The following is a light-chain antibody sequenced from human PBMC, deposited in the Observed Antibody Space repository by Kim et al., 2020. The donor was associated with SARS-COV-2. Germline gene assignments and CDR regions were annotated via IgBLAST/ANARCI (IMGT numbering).Light chain of an antibody. J-gene: IGLJ2*01. CDR1: SWHLTYA. Sequence: SVKLPCTLRSWHLTYAIAWHQQQPEKGPRYLMKVNSDGSHTKGDGIPDRFSGSSSGADRYLTISSLQSEDEADYYCQTWGTTVVFGGGTQLTVL. V-gene: IGLV4-69*01. CDR3: QTWGTTVV. CDR2: VNSDGSH.